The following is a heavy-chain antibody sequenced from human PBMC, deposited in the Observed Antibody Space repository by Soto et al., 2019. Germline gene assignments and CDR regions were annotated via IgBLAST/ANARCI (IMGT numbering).Heavy chain of an antibody. CDR1: GFTFSNAW. D-gene: IGHD4-4*01. Sequence: GGSLRLSCAASGFTFSNAWINWVRQAPGKGLEWVGRVKSKTRGGKTDFAESVKGKYAISRDDSISMAFMRMNSLKIEDTSVYYCTTDSYITVTPVRLDYWGHGTLVTVSS. V-gene: IGHV3-15*07. CDR2: VKSKTRGGKT. CDR3: TTDSYITVTPVRLDY. J-gene: IGHJ4*01.